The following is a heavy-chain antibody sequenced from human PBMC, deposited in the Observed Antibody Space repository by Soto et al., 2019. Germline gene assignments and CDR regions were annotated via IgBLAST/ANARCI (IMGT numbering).Heavy chain of an antibody. CDR1: GGTFSSYA. J-gene: IGHJ4*02. CDR2: IIPIFGTA. V-gene: IGHV1-69*13. Sequence: SVQVSCRASGGTFSSYAISWVRQAPGQGLEWMGGIIPIFGTANYAQKFQGRVTITADESTSTAYMELSSLRSEDTAVYYCARSRPDWIAARRAYSDYWGQGTLVTVSS. CDR3: ARSRPDWIAARRAYSDY. D-gene: IGHD6-6*01.